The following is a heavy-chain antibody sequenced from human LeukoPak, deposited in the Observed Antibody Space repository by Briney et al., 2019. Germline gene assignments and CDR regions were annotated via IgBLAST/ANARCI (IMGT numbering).Heavy chain of an antibody. CDR3: ARGSFWFDP. CDR2: ISAYNSNT. V-gene: IGHV1-18*01. J-gene: IGHJ5*02. Sequence: ASVTVSCTASGYTFTRNGISWVRQAPGQGLEWMGWISAYNSNTNYAQKFQGRVTMTTDTSTSTAYMELRSLRSDDTAVYYCARGSFWFDPWGQGTLVTVTS. D-gene: IGHD2-15*01. CDR1: GYTFTRNG.